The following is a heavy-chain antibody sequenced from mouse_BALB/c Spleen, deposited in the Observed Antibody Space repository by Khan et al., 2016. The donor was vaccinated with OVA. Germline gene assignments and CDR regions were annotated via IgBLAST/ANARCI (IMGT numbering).Heavy chain of an antibody. D-gene: IGHD2-3*01. CDR3: VRDEGYCLFAY. J-gene: IGHJ3*01. Sequence: QVRLQQSGPELVRPGVSVKISCKVPDYTFTDYPMHWVRQSHVKSLEWIGAVSTYYGNTNYNQKFKGKAIMTVDKSSSTAYMELARLTSEDAAICYVVRDEGYCLFAYWGQGTMVTVSA. V-gene: IGHV1S137*01. CDR1: DYTFTDYP. CDR2: VSTYYGNT.